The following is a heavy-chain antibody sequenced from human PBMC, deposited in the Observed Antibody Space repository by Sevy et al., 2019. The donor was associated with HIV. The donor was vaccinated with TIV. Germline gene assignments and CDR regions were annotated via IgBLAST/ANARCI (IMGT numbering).Heavy chain of an antibody. D-gene: IGHD2-21*01. CDR3: ATGVYSVNDACLRCFDY. Sequence: ASVKVSCKASGFTFSNSAVQWVRQARGQRLEWIGWIVVGSGNADYAPEFQERLTITRDMSSSTAYMELSSLRSEDTAVYYCATGVYSVNDACLRCFDYWGQGTPVTVSS. CDR1: GFTFSNSA. J-gene: IGHJ4*02. V-gene: IGHV1-58*01. CDR2: IVVGSGNA.